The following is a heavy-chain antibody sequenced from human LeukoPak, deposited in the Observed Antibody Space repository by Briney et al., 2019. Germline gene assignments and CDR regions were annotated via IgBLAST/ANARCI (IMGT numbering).Heavy chain of an antibody. CDR1: GGAISSYY. CDR3: ARDGLYDSSGYYMDS. D-gene: IGHD3-22*01. J-gene: IGHJ4*02. Sequence: SETLSLTCTVSGGAISSYYWSWTRQSPGKGLEWIGYIYYSGGTKYNPSLMSRVTISVDRAQNQFSLSLRSVTAADTAVYYCARDGLYDSSGYYMDSWGQGTLVIVSS. V-gene: IGHV4-59*01. CDR2: IYYSGGT.